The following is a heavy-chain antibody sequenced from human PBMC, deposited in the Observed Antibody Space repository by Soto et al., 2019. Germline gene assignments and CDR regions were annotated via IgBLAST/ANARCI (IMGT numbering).Heavy chain of an antibody. CDR2: IYNSGST. J-gene: IGHJ6*02. Sequence: QLQLQESGPGLVKPSQTLSLTCTVSGGSISDADSYWNWIRQPPGKGLEWIGCIYNSGSTYYTPSLKNRVAISQHTAKNQCSLKPSSATAADTAVYYCARAGQPSSRQPHGFDVWGQGTTVTVSS. CDR3: ARAGQPSSRQPHGFDV. V-gene: IGHV4-30-4*01. CDR1: GGSISDADSY. D-gene: IGHD1-1*01.